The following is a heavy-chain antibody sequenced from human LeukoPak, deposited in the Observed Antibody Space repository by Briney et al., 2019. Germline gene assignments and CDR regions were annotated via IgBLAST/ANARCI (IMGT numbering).Heavy chain of an antibody. CDR2: IKSKTDGGTT. J-gene: IGHJ4*02. D-gene: IGHD6-13*01. CDR3: TTTFPARIAAAGKAPYFDY. Sequence: GGSLRLSCAASGFTFSNAWMSWVRQAPGKGLEWVGRIKSKTDGGTTDYAAPVKGRFTISRDDSKNTLYLQMNSLKTEDTAVYYCTTTFPARIAAAGKAPYFDYWGQGTLVTVSS. CDR1: GFTFSNAW. V-gene: IGHV3-15*01.